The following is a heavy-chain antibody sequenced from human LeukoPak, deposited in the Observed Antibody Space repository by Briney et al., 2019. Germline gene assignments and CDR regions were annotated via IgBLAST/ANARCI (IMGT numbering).Heavy chain of an antibody. Sequence: SETLSLTCTVSSGSISNYYWSWIRQSPGKGLEWIGYIYYTGSTNYNPSLKNRVTILVDTSNNQFSLKLSSVTAADTAVYYCARGFCSGGHCYRTFFDYWVQGTLVTVSS. D-gene: IGHD2-15*01. CDR1: SGSISNYY. CDR3: ARGFCSGGHCYRTFFDY. V-gene: IGHV4-59*01. J-gene: IGHJ4*02. CDR2: IYYTGST.